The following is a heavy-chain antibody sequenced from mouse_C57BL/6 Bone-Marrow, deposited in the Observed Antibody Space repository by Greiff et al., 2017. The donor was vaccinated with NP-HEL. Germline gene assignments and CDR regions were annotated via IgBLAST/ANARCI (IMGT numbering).Heavy chain of an antibody. Sequence: VQLQQSGTVLARPGASVKMSCKTSGYTFTSYWMHWVKQRPGQGLEWIGAIYPGNSDTSYNQKFKGKAKLTADTSASTAYMELSSLTDEDSAVYYCTRGGGGFGYWGRGPLVTVSA. J-gene: IGHJ3*01. CDR3: TRGGGGFGY. CDR2: IYPGNSDT. CDR1: GYTFTSYW. V-gene: IGHV1-5*01.